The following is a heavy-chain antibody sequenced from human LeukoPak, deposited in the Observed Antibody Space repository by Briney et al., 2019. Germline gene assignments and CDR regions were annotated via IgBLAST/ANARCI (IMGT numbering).Heavy chain of an antibody. CDR2: IIPIFGTA. CDR3: ARAPNCGGDCDY. J-gene: IGHJ4*02. CDR1: GGTFSSYA. V-gene: IGHV1-69*13. D-gene: IGHD2-21*01. Sequence: SVKVSCKASGGTFSSYAISWVRQASGQGLEWMGGIIPIFGTANYAQKFQGRVTITADESTSTAYMELSSLRSEDTAVYYCARAPNCGGDCDYWGQGTLVTVSS.